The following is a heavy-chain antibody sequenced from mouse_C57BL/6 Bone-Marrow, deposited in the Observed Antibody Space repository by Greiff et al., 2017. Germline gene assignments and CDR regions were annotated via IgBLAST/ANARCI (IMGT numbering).Heavy chain of an antibody. CDR3: APLPAMDF. Sequence: VQLQQPGAELVKPGASVKMSCKASGYTFTSYWMQWVKQRPGQGLEWIGEIDPSDSNTNYNQKFKGKATFTVDPSSSTAYMQLSSLTSEDSAVYYCAPLPAMDFWGQGTSVTVSS. CDR2: IDPSDSNT. CDR1: GYTFTSYW. J-gene: IGHJ4*01. D-gene: IGHD1-2*01. V-gene: IGHV1-50*01.